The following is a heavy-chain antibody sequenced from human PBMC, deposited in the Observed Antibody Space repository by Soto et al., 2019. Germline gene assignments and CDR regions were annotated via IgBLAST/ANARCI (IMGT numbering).Heavy chain of an antibody. CDR1: GYSFSSYW. J-gene: IGHJ6*02. Sequence: LGESLKISCKGSGYSFSSYWIGWVRQMPGKGLEWTGIVYPGDSDTRYSPSFQGQVTISADKSISTAYLQWSSLKASDTAMYYCARHIDPYYYGSGSPSHYYGMDVWGQGATVTVSS. CDR3: ARHIDPYYYGSGSPSHYYGMDV. CDR2: VYPGDSDT. V-gene: IGHV5-51*01. D-gene: IGHD3-10*01.